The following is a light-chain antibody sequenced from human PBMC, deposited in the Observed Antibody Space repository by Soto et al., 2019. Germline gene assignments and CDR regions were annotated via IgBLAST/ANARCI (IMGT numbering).Light chain of an antibody. J-gene: IGKJ2*01. CDR3: QQSYSIPYT. CDR2: AAS. CDR1: QTIRNF. Sequence: DIQMTQSPSSLSASVGDRVSITCRANQTIRNFLQRYQQKPGKVPKFLIYAASSLVDGVPSRFSGSGSGADFTRTISSLQPEDFATYYCQQSYSIPYTFGHGPKLDI. V-gene: IGKV1-39*01.